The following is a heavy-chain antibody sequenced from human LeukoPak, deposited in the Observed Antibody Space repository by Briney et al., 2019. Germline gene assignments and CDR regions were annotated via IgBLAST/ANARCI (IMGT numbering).Heavy chain of an antibody. V-gene: IGHV1-24*01. Sequence: GASEKLSCKVSGYTLTELSMHWVRQAPGKGLEWMGGFDPEDGEKIYAKKVQGRVSMTEDTTTDTAYMEVSSLRSEDTAVYYCATAVYGDYYAFDIWGKGTMVTVSS. CDR3: ATAVYGDYYAFDI. CDR2: FDPEDGEK. CDR1: GYTLTELS. J-gene: IGHJ3*02. D-gene: IGHD4-17*01.